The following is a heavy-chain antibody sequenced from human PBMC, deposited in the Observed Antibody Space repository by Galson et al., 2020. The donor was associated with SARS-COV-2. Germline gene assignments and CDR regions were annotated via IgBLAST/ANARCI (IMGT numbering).Heavy chain of an antibody. V-gene: IGHV4-31*03. CDR3: ARSREDYGKDGRGAFDI. CDR1: GSSISSGGYY. D-gene: IGHD3-10*01. CDR2: IYYSGST. J-gene: IGHJ3*02. Sequence: ASETLSLTCTVSGSSISSGGYYWSWIRQHPGKGLEWIGYIYYSGSTYYNPSLKSRVTISVDTSKNQFSLKLSSVTAADTAVYYCARSREDYGKDGRGAFDIWGQGTMVTVSS.